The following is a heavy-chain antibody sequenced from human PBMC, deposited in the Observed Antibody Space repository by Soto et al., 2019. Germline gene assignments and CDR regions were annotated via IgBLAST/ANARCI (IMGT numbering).Heavy chain of an antibody. CDR2: IYHSGST. CDR1: GYYIRSGYY. J-gene: IGHJ4*02. D-gene: IGHD1-26*01. Sequence: KPSETLSLTCAVSGYYIRSGYYWAWIRQPPGKGLEWIGNIYHSGSTYYNPSLKSRVTMSIDTSKNQFSLSLRSATAPDTAIYYCVRSGGTYPDHWGQGALVTVSS. V-gene: IGHV4-38-2*01. CDR3: VRSGGTYPDH.